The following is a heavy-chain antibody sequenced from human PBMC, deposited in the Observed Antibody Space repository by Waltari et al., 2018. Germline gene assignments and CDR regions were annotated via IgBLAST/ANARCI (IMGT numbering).Heavy chain of an antibody. Sequence: EVQLVESGGGLVQPGGSLRLSCAASGFTFSSYAMSWVRQAPGKGLEWVSAISGSVGSTDYADAGKGRFTISRDNSKNTLYLQINSLRAEYTAVYYCAKSGEQGGMGYSLNDYWGQGTLVTVSS. CDR1: GFTFSSYA. J-gene: IGHJ4*02. CDR3: AKSGEQGGMGYSLNDY. V-gene: IGHV3-23*04. CDR2: ISGSVGST. D-gene: IGHD5-18*01.